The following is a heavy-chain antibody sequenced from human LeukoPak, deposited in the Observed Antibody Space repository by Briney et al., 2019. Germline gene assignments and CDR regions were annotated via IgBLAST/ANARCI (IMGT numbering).Heavy chain of an antibody. D-gene: IGHD2-2*01. V-gene: IGHV1-18*01. J-gene: IGHJ3*02. Sequence: ASVKVSCKASGYTFTSYGISWVRQAPGQGLEWMGWISAYNGNTNYAQKLQGRVTMTTDTSTSTAYMELRSLRSDDTAVYYCARVDVVVPAALDAFDIWGQGTMVTVSS. CDR3: ARVDVVVPAALDAFDI. CDR2: ISAYNGNT. CDR1: GYTFTSYG.